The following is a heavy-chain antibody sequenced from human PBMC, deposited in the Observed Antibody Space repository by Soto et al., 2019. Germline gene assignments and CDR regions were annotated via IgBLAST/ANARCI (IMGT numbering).Heavy chain of an antibody. J-gene: IGHJ4*02. CDR1: GFAFDDYY. D-gene: IGHD2-15*01. CDR3: ARDTGGWYAF. Sequence: EGQLVQSGGGLVQPGGSLRLSCTASGFAFDDYYMDWVRQVPGKGLEWIGRTRDKPNNYAAEYVASVKGRFTISRDASMVSMYVQMNTVKTEDTVVYYCARDTGGWYAFRGQGALVIVCS. V-gene: IGHV3-72*01. CDR2: TRDKPNNYAA.